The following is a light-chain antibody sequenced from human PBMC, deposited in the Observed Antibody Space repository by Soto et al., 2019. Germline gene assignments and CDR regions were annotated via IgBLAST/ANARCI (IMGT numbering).Light chain of an antibody. J-gene: IGLJ1*01. CDR3: SSYSIRTAYL. V-gene: IGLV2-14*01. CDR1: DSDIGDYDY. CDR2: EVS. Sequence: SVLTQPASVSGSPGQSITISCTGTDSDIGDYDYVSWYQLHPGKAPNLVLFEVSNRPSGVSYRFSGSKSGNTASLTISGLQAEDEADYFCSSYSIRTAYLFGTGTKVTVL.